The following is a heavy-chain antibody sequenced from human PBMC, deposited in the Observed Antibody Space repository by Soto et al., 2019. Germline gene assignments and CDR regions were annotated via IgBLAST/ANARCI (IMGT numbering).Heavy chain of an antibody. D-gene: IGHD3-10*01. CDR2: IYHSGST. Sequence: TLCLTCVVSGGSISSGGYSGSWIRQPTGKGLEWIGYIYHSGSTYYNPSLKSRVTISVDRSKNQFSLKLSSVTAADTAVYYCASGPPFGYWGQVTLVTVSS. CDR1: GGSISSGGYS. V-gene: IGHV4-30-2*01. J-gene: IGHJ4*02. CDR3: ASGPPFGY.